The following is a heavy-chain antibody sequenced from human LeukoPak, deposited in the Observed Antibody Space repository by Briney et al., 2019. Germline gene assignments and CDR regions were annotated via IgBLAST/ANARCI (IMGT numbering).Heavy chain of an antibody. D-gene: IGHD6-19*01. J-gene: IGHJ4*02. V-gene: IGHV1-18*04. CDR1: GYTFTSYG. CDR2: ISGYTGHT. CDR3: ARGPGIAVAGVFDY. Sequence: ASVKVSCKASGYTFTSYGINWVRQAPGQGLEWLGWISGYTGHTNYVQKTQGRVTMTTDTSTNTAYMELRSLRSDDTAVYYCARGPGIAVAGVFDYWGQGSLVTVSS.